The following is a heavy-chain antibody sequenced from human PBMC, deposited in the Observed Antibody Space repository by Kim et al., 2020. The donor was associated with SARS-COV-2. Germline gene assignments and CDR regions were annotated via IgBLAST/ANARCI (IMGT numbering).Heavy chain of an antibody. V-gene: IGHV3-74*01. CDR1: GFTFSSYW. D-gene: IGHD6-13*01. CDR3: ARRANRKAAAGTGYGMDV. J-gene: IGHJ6*02. Sequence: GGSLRLSCAASGFTFSSYWMHWVRQGPGKGLVWVSRIDIDGSGTSYADSVKGRFTISRDNAKNTLYLQMNSLRAEDTAVYYCARRANRKAAAGTGYGMDVWGQGTTVTVSS. CDR2: IDIDGSGT.